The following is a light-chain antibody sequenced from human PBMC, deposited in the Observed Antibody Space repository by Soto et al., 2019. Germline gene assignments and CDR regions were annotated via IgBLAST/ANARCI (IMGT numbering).Light chain of an antibody. CDR3: QEYDGAPIT. J-gene: IGKJ5*01. CDR1: QSIRSDR. Sequence: EIVLTQSPGTLSLSPGERATLSCRASQSIRSDRLAWYQQKPGQAPRLVIFDESNRASGMPERFSGSGSGTDFTLTSARLEPEDFAVYYCQEYDGAPITFGLGTRLEIK. CDR2: DES. V-gene: IGKV3-20*01.